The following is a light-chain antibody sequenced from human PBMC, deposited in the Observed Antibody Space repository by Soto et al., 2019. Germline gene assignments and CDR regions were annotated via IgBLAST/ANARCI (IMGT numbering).Light chain of an antibody. Sequence: EIVLTQSPGTLSLSPGERATLSCRASQSVSSNFLAWYQQKPGQAPRLLIYGASNRATGIPDRFSGSGSGTDFPLTISRLEPEAFAVYYCQQYGGSPRTFGQGTKVEIK. V-gene: IGKV3-20*01. J-gene: IGKJ1*01. CDR2: GAS. CDR3: QQYGGSPRT. CDR1: QSVSSNF.